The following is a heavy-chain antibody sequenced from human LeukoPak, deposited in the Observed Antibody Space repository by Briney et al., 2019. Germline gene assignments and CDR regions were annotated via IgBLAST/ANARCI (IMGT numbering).Heavy chain of an antibody. D-gene: IGHD1-1*01. J-gene: IGHJ6*03. Sequence: GGSLRLSCAASGFTFSSFDMHWVRQPTVQGLEWVSTIGTASDTYSPGSVEGRFTLSRDNAKNSLYLQMNSLTAGDTAVYYCARGPPRGKYYYMDVWGKGTTVTVSS. CDR2: IGTASDT. CDR3: ARGPPRGKYYYMDV. CDR1: GFTFSSFD. V-gene: IGHV3-13*01.